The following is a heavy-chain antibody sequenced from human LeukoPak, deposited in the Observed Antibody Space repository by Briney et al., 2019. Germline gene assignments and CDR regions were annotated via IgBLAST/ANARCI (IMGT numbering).Heavy chain of an antibody. D-gene: IGHD6-13*01. Sequence: PSQTLSLTCTVSGGSISSGGYYWSWIRQPPGKGLEWIGYNYHSGSTYYNPSLKSRVTISVDRSKNQFSLKLSSVTAADTAVYYCARGSSSSSWFNHYYYMDVWGKGTTVTVSS. J-gene: IGHJ6*03. CDR3: ARGSSSSSWFNHYYYMDV. CDR1: GGSISSGGYY. V-gene: IGHV4-30-2*01. CDR2: NYHSGST.